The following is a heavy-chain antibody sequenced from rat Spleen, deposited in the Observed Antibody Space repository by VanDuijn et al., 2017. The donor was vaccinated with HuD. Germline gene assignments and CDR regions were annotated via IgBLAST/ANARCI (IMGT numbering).Heavy chain of an antibody. V-gene: IGHV5S13*01. D-gene: IGHD3-1*01. CDR3: ATKTDFDY. CDR1: GFTFSAYD. J-gene: IGHJ2*01. Sequence: EVQLVESGGGLVQPGRSLKLSCAASGFTFSAYDMAWVRQAPTKGLEWVASISPSGGSTYDPDSVKGRFTISRDNEKSTQYLQMYSLRDEDTATYYCATKTDFDYWGQGVMVTVSS. CDR2: ISPSGGST.